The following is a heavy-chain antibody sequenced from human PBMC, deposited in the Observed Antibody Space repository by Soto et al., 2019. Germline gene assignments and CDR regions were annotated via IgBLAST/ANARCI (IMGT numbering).Heavy chain of an antibody. Sequence: QLQLQESGPGLMQPSETLSLTCTVSGGSVASGAYYWNWIGQSPGKGLEWIGNIHYTGTTNHNPSLTSRLTISVDTSKNQFSLRLSSVTAADTAVYYCVRKATGVAGAFDYWGQGTLVTVSS. D-gene: IGHD2-15*01. V-gene: IGHV4-39*01. CDR3: VRKATGVAGAFDY. J-gene: IGHJ4*02. CDR1: GGSVASGAYY. CDR2: IHYTGTT.